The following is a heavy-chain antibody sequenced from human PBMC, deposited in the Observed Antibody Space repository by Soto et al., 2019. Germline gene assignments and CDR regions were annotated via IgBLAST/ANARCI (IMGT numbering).Heavy chain of an antibody. J-gene: IGHJ4*02. CDR2: LIPLFGTT. Sequence: QVQLVQSGAEVKKPGSSVKVSCEASGGTFSGHAISWVRQAPGQGPEWMGGLIPLFGTTQHAQNFQDRLTITADKSTSRAYMGLTSLRFEDTAIYYWARGPTWVYRFDSWGQGTLVTVSS. D-gene: IGHD6-13*01. V-gene: IGHV1-69*06. CDR1: GGTFSGHA. CDR3: ARGPTWVYRFDS.